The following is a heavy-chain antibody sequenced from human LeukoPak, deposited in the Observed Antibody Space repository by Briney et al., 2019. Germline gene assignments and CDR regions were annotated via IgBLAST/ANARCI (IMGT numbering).Heavy chain of an antibody. CDR1: GGSISRSGYY. D-gene: IGHD3-10*01. J-gene: IGHJ6*02. V-gene: IGHV4-31*03. Sequence: SETLSLTCTVSGGSISRSGYYWSWIRQHPGKGLEWVGYIYYSGSTYYNPSLKSRVTISVDTSKNQLSLKLSSVTAADTAVYYCARVAGGLWFGDYYYYGMDVWGQGTTVTVS. CDR3: ARVAGGLWFGDYYYYGMDV. CDR2: IYYSGST.